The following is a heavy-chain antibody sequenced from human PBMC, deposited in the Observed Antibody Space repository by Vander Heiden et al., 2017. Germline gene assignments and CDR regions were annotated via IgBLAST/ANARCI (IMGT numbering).Heavy chain of an antibody. D-gene: IGHD3-22*01. Sequence: QVQLVESGGGLVKPGGSLRLSCAASAFTFSASYMSWIRQAPGKGLEWVSYMSSSGSTIYYADSVKGRFTISRDNAKNSLYLQMNSLRAEDTAVYYCARQTNPYDSSGYYYNYWGQGTLVTVSS. J-gene: IGHJ4*02. CDR3: ARQTNPYDSSGYYYNY. CDR1: AFTFSASY. V-gene: IGHV3-11*01. CDR2: MSSSGSTI.